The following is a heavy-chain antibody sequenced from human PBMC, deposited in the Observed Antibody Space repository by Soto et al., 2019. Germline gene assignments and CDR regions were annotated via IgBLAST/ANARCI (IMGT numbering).Heavy chain of an antibody. CDR3: ASLGSGSYYYYYGMDV. CDR1: GYSFTSYW. J-gene: IGHJ6*02. V-gene: IGHV5-51*01. CDR2: IYPGDSDT. Sequence: GESLKISCNGSGYSFTSYWIGWVRQMPGKGLEWMGIIYPGDSDTRYSPSFQGQVTISADKSISTAYLQWSSLKASDTAMYYCASLGSGSYYYYYGMDVWGQGTTVTVSS. D-gene: IGHD1-26*01.